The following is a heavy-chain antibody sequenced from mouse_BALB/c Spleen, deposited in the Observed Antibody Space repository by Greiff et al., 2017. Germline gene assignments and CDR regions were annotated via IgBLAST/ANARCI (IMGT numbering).Heavy chain of an antibody. V-gene: IGHV5-6*01. CDR2: ISSGGSYT. Sequence: EVKLVESGGDLVKPGGSLKLSCAASGFTFSSYGMSWVRQTPDKRLEWVATISSGGSYTYYPDSVKGRFTISRDNAKNTLYLQMSSLKSEDTAMYSCARDDYDSSYFDVWGAGTTVTVSS. D-gene: IGHD2-4*01. J-gene: IGHJ1*01. CDR1: GFTFSSYG. CDR3: ARDDYDSSYFDV.